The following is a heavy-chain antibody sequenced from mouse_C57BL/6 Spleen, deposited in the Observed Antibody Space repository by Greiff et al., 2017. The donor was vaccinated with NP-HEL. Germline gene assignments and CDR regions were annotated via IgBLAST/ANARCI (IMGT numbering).Heavy chain of an antibody. CDR2: IDPSDSYT. D-gene: IGHD2-14*01. Sequence: QVQLQQPGAELVRPGTSVKLSCKASGYTFTSYWMHWVKQRPGQGLEWIGLIDPSDSYTNYNQKFKGKATLTVDTSSSTAYMQLSSMTSEDSAVYYCARDGVRRNAMGYWGQGTSVTVSS. CDR3: ARDGVRRNAMGY. CDR1: GYTFTSYW. V-gene: IGHV1-59*01. J-gene: IGHJ4*01.